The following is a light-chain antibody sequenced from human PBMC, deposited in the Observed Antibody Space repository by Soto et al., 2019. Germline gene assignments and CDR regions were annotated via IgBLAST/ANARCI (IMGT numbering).Light chain of an antibody. J-gene: IGLJ1*01. V-gene: IGLV2-8*01. CDR1: SSDVGGYDY. Sequence: QSALTQPPSASGSPGQSVTISCTGTSSDVGGYDYVSWYQQHPGKAPKLMIYEVSKLPSGVPDRFSGSKSGNTASLTVSGLQAEDEADYYCNSYAGSNNVFGSGTKLTVL. CDR3: NSYAGSNNV. CDR2: EVS.